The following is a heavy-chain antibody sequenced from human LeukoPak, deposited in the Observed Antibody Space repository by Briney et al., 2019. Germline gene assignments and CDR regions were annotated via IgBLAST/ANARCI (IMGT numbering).Heavy chain of an antibody. V-gene: IGHV3-21*04. CDR2: ISSRSSYI. CDR3: AKDNYGDPNWFDP. CDR1: GFTFNSNT. J-gene: IGHJ5*02. Sequence: PGGSLRLSCAASGFTFNSNTMNWVRQAPGKGPEWVSSISSRSSYIYYADSVRGRFTISRDSAKNSLYLQMNSLRAEVTAVYYCAKDNYGDPNWFDPWDQGTLVTVSS. D-gene: IGHD4-17*01.